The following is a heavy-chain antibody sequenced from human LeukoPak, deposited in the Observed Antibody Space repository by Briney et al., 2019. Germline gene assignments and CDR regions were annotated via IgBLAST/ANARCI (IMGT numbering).Heavy chain of an antibody. Sequence: SETLSLTCTVSGGSISSYYWSWIRQPPGKGLEWIGYIYYSGSINYNPSLKSRVTISVDTSKNQFSLKLSSVTAADTAVYYCARVQGRAAAGTRAFDIWGQGTMVTVSS. CDR2: IYYSGSI. V-gene: IGHV4-59*01. J-gene: IGHJ3*02. CDR1: GGSISSYY. D-gene: IGHD6-13*01. CDR3: ARVQGRAAAGTRAFDI.